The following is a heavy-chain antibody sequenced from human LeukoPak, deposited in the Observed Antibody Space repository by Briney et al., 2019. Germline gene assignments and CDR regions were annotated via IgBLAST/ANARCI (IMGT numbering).Heavy chain of an antibody. J-gene: IGHJ5*02. CDR1: GHTFTGYY. D-gene: IGHD3-3*01. V-gene: IGHV1-2*02. Sequence: GASVKVSCKASGHTFTGYYMHWVRQARGQGLEWMGWINPNSGGTNYEQKFQCRVTMTTNTSISTAYMELRRLRSDDTAVYYCARGDYDFWSGPPLFDPWGQGTLVTVSS. CDR3: ARGDYDFWSGPPLFDP. CDR2: INPNSGGT.